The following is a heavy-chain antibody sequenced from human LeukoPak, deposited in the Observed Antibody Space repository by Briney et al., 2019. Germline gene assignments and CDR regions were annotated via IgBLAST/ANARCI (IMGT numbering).Heavy chain of an antibody. CDR3: ARHTDIAPLSSLKY. D-gene: IGHD6-13*01. CDR1: GGSFSGYY. CDR2: IYCSGST. V-gene: IGHV4-59*08. Sequence: PSETLSLTCAVYGGSFSGYYWSWIRQPPGKGLEWIGDIYCSGSTNYNPSLKSRVTISVDTSKNQFSLKLSSVTAADTAVYYCARHTDIAPLSSLKYWGQGTLVTVSS. J-gene: IGHJ4*02.